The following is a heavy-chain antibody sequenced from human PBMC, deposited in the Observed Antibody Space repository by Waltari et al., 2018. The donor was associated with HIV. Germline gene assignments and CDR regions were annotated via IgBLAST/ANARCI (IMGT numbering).Heavy chain of an antibody. CDR3: AAYCSGGSCYSYYYYGMDV. CDR2: RNPNSGNT. CDR1: GYTFTSYD. J-gene: IGHJ6*02. D-gene: IGHD2-15*01. V-gene: IGHV1-8*01. Sequence: QVQLVQSGAEVKKPGASVKVSCKASGYTFTSYDINWVRQATGQGLEWMGWRNPNSGNTGYAQKFQGRVTMTRNTSISTAYMELSSLRSEDTAVYYCAAYCSGGSCYSYYYYGMDVWGQGTTVTVSS.